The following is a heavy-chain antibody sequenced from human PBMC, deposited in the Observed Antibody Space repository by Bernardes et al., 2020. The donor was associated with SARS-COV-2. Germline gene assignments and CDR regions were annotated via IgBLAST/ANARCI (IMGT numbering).Heavy chain of an antibody. V-gene: IGHV4-34*01. J-gene: IGHJ5*02. D-gene: IGHD3-3*01. CDR3: ATTYYDFWSGYSTGFDP. Sequence: SETLSLTRAVYGGSFSGYYWSWIRQPPGKGLEWIGEINHSGSTNYNPSLKSRVTISVDTSKNQFSLKLSSVTAADTAVYYCATTYYDFWSGYSTGFDPWGQGTLVTVSS. CDR1: GGSFSGYY. CDR2: INHSGST.